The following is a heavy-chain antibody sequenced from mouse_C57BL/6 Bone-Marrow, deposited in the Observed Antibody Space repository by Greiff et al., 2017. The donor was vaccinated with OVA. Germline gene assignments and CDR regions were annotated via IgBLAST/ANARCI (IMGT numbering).Heavy chain of an antibody. V-gene: IGHV1-64*01. CDR3: ARDYYGSSLRAMDY. D-gene: IGHD1-1*01. J-gene: IGHJ4*01. CDR1: GYTFTSYW. CDR2: IHPNSGST. Sequence: QVQLQQPGAELVKPGASVKLSCKASGYTFTSYWMHWVKQRPGQGLEWIGMIHPNSGSTNYNEKFKSKATLTVDKSSSTAYMQLSSLTSEDSAVYYCARDYYGSSLRAMDYWGQGTSVTVSS.